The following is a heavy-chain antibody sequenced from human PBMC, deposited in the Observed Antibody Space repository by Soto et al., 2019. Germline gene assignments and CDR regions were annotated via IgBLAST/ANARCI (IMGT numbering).Heavy chain of an antibody. CDR3: ARHDLGYSSGWYYFDY. CDR1: GYSFTSYW. Sequence: LGESLKISCKGSGYSFTSYWISWVRQMPGKGLEWMGRIDPSDSYTNYSPSFQGHVTISADKSISTAYLQWSSLKASDTAMYYCARHDLGYSSGWYYFDYWGQGTLVTVSS. D-gene: IGHD6-19*01. J-gene: IGHJ4*02. V-gene: IGHV5-10-1*01. CDR2: IDPSDSYT.